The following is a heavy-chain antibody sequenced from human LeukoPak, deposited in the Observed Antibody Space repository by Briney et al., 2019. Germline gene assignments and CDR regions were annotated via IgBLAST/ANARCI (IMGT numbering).Heavy chain of an antibody. J-gene: IGHJ5*02. V-gene: IGHV1-18*01. Sequence: ASVKVSCKASGYTFTSYHITWVRQAPGQGLEWMGWIRSYNGNTNYAQKFQGRVTMTTDTSTKTAYMELRNLTSDDTAVYFCAREGSSWGGWFDPWGQGTQVIVSS. CDR2: IRSYNGNT. CDR3: AREGSSWGGWFDP. CDR1: GYTFTSYH. D-gene: IGHD6-13*01.